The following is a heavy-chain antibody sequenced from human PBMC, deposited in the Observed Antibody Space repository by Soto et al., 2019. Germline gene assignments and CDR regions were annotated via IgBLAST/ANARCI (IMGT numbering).Heavy chain of an antibody. CDR3: ARSPPSSYYGGSGTFDY. CDR1: GGFTSTNNW. D-gene: IGHD3-10*01. Sequence: QLQLQESGPGLVRPSGTLSLTCAVSGGFTSTNNWWSWVRQPPGKGLEWIGDAYHSGSTEYNPSLKSRVSISVDKSKNQISLKLTSATAADTAGYYCARSPPSSYYGGSGTFDYWGQGTLVTVSS. CDR2: AYHSGST. J-gene: IGHJ4*02. V-gene: IGHV4-4*02.